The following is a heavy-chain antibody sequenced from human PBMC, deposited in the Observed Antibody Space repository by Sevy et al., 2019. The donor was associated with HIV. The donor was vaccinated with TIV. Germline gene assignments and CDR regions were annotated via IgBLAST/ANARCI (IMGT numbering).Heavy chain of an antibody. Sequence: GGSLRLSCAASGFTFSSYAMHWVRQAPGKGLEWVAVIWHDGSNKYYADSVKGRFTISRDNSKNTLYLQMNSLRAEDTAVYYCAREIKVVPAAPDRVDYYGMDVWGQGTTVTVSS. CDR2: IWHDGSNK. V-gene: IGHV3-33*01. D-gene: IGHD2-2*01. CDR1: GFTFSSYA. CDR3: AREIKVVPAAPDRVDYYGMDV. J-gene: IGHJ6*02.